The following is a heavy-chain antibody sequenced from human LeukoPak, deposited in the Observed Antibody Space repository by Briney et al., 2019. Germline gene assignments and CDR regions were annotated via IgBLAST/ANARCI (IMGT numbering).Heavy chain of an antibody. CDR3: AKDVGATEEYYFDY. V-gene: IGHV3-9*03. CDR2: ISWNSGSI. Sequence: CLRLSCAASGFTFDDYAMHWVRQAPGKGLEWVSGISWNSGSIGYADSVKGRFTISRDNAKNSLYLQMNSLRAEDMALYYCAKDVGATEEYYFDYWGQGTLVTVSS. D-gene: IGHD1-26*01. J-gene: IGHJ4*02. CDR1: GFTFDDYA.